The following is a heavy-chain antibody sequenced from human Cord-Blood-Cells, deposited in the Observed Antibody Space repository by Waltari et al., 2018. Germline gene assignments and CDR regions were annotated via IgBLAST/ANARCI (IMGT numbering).Heavy chain of an antibody. J-gene: IGHJ3*02. D-gene: IGHD2-15*01. Sequence: QVQLQQWGAGLLKPSETLSLTCAVYGGSFSGYYWSWIRQPPGKGLEWIGEINHSGSTNYNPSLKSRVTISVDTAKNQFSLKLSSVTAAVTAVYYCARGPRLRAFDIWGQGTMVTVSS. V-gene: IGHV4-34*01. CDR1: GGSFSGYY. CDR2: INHSGST. CDR3: ARGPRLRAFDI.